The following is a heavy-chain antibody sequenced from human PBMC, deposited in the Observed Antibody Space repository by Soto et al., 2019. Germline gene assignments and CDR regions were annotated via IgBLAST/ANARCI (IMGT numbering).Heavy chain of an antibody. CDR2: MYNTGST. D-gene: IGHD2-21*02. CDR3: ARDLWGYCGTDCYPLDV. Sequence: SETLSLTCAVSGGSISSSDGWSWVRQTPGTGLEWIGYMYNTGSTNYNPSFKSRVTISVDTSKNQFSLKLNSVTAADTAVYYCARDLWGYCGTDCYPLDVWGQGTTVTVSS. V-gene: IGHV4-4*02. J-gene: IGHJ6*02. CDR1: GGSISSSDG.